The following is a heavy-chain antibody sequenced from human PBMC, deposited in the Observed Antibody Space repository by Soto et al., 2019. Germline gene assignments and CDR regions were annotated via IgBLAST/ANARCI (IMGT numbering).Heavy chain of an antibody. CDR1: GGTFSSYA. Sequence: SVKVSCKASGGTFSSYAISWVRQAPGQGLEWMGGRIPIFGTANYAQKFQGRVTITADESTSTAYMELSSLRSEDTAVYYCAISWIQLWLDDYYYYGMDVWGQGTTVTVSS. J-gene: IGHJ6*02. V-gene: IGHV1-69*13. CDR3: AISWIQLWLDDYYYYGMDV. CDR2: RIPIFGTA. D-gene: IGHD5-18*01.